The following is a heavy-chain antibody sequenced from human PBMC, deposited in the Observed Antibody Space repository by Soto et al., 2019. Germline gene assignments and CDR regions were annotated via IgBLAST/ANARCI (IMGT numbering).Heavy chain of an antibody. CDR3: ARDGPFVVVVAATPNEAFDI. J-gene: IGHJ3*02. D-gene: IGHD2-15*01. V-gene: IGHV1-46*03. CDR1: GYTFTSYY. CDR2: INPSGGST. Sequence: ASVKVSCKASGYTFTSYYMHWVRQAPGQGLEWMGIINPSGGSTSYAQKFQGRVTMTRDTSTSTVYMELSSLRSEDTAVYYCARDGPFVVVVAATPNEAFDIWGQGTMVTVSS.